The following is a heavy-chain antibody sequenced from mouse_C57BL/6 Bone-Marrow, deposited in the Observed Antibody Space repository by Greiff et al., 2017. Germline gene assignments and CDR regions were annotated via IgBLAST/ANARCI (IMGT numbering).Heavy chain of an antibody. CDR1: GYTFTSYG. Sequence: QVQLQQSGAELARPGASVTLSCKASGYTFTSYGISWVKQRTGQGLEWIGEIYPRSGNTYYNEKFKGKATLTADKYSSTAYMELRSLTSEDSAVYFCARYGGQLRLRYFDVWGTGTTVTVSS. CDR2: IYPRSGNT. D-gene: IGHD3-2*02. V-gene: IGHV1-81*01. CDR3: ARYGGQLRLRYFDV. J-gene: IGHJ1*03.